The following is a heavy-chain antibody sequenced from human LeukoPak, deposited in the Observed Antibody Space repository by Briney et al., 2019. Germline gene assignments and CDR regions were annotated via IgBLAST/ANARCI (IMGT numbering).Heavy chain of an antibody. V-gene: IGHV3-21*01. CDR3: ARDYFSRAALLGYFDL. J-gene: IGHJ2*01. CDR2: VSSTSSFI. D-gene: IGHD2-15*01. CDR1: GGSISSGPYF. Sequence: LSLTCSVSGGSISSGPYFWSWIRQSPGQGLEWVSCVSSTSSFIYYADSVKGRFTISRDNAKNSLYLQMNSLRAEDTAVYYCARDYFSRAALLGYFDLWGRGTLVTVSS.